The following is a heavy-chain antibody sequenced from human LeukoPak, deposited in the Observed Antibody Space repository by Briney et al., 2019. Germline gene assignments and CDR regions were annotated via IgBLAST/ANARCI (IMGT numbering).Heavy chain of an antibody. CDR2: INQDGSET. CDR1: GFTFSGYW. V-gene: IGHV3-7*04. CDR3: ARETFCTNDRCYSDY. J-gene: IGHJ4*02. Sequence: PGGSLRLSCVGSGFTFSGYWMNWVRQAPGKGLEWVASINQDGSETYPVDSVKGRFTIYRDNAKNSLYLQMNSLNVDDTAVYYCARETFCTNDRCYSDYRGQGTLVTVSS. D-gene: IGHD2-8*01.